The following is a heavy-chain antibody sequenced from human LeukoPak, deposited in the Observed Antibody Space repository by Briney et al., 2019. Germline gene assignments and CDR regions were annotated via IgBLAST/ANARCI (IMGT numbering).Heavy chain of an antibody. Sequence: ASVKVSCKASGYTFTGYYMHWVRQAPGQGLEWMGWINPNSGGTNYAQKLQGRVTMTTDTSTSAAYMELRSLRSDDTAVYYCARDYRRYDFWSGYYFPWGQGTLVTVSS. V-gene: IGHV1-2*02. CDR1: GYTFTGYY. J-gene: IGHJ4*02. CDR2: INPNSGGT. CDR3: ARDYRRYDFWSGYYFP. D-gene: IGHD3-3*01.